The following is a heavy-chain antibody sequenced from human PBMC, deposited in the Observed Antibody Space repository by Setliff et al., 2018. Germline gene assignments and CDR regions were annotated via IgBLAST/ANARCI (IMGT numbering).Heavy chain of an antibody. Sequence: GASVKVSCKVSGSTLTELSMYWVRQDPGKGLEWMGSLNPEDGEIIYAQKFLGRVTMTEDTSTDTAYMELISLRSEDTAVYYCATNYYDTSGSYRPLGFWGRGSRVT. J-gene: IGHJ4*01. D-gene: IGHD3-22*01. CDR2: LNPEDGEI. CDR1: GSTLTELS. CDR3: ATNYYDTSGSYRPLGF. V-gene: IGHV1-24*01.